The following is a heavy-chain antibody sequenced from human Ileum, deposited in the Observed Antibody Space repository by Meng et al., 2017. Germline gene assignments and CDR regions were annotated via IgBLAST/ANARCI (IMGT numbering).Heavy chain of an antibody. D-gene: IGHD6-19*01. CDR2: VYNTGNT. Sequence: RVHVALSGRVRLSETLSLPHTVSGGSVSSANSYWSWIRQTPGKGLEWIVYVYNTGNTNSNPSLRSRLTMSVDTSNSQFSLKLTSVTAADTAVYYCARGGGGGWPNWFDPWGQGTLVTVSS. CDR3: ARGGGGGWPNWFDP. J-gene: IGHJ5*02. CDR1: GGSVSSANSY. V-gene: IGHV4-61*01.